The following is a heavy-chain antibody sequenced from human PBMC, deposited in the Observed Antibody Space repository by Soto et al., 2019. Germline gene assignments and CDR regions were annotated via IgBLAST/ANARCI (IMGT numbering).Heavy chain of an antibody. CDR2: IHYIGST. CDR3: ARDLTISSTDGPLDP. CDR1: GGSMSRYY. Sequence: PSETLSLTCTVSGGSMSRYYWTWIRQPPGKGLEWIGNIHYIGSTNYNPSLKSRVTILLGTSTSQFSLKVSSVTAADTAVYYCARDLTISSTDGPLDPWGHGTLVTVSS. V-gene: IGHV4-59*01. J-gene: IGHJ5*02. D-gene: IGHD1-1*01.